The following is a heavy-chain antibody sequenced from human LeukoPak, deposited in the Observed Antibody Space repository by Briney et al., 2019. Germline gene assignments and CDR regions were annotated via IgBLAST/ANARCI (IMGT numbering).Heavy chain of an antibody. V-gene: IGHV4-39*07. CDR1: GGSISSSSDY. CDR3: ARIRKREGEDY. J-gene: IGHJ4*02. Sequence: SETLSLTCTVSGGSISSSSDYWGWIRQPPGEGLEWIGSIYYSGITYYNPSLKSRVTISVDTSKNQFSLKLSSVTAADTAVYYCARIRKREGEDYWGQGILVTVSS. CDR2: IYYSGIT. D-gene: IGHD1-26*01.